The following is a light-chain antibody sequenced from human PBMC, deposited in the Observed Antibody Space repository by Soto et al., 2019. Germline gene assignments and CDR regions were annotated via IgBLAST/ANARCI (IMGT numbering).Light chain of an antibody. Sequence: QSALTQPPSASGSPGQSVTISCTGTSSDVGTHGYVSWYQQHAGKAPKLMIYDVTKRPSGVPDRCSGSKSANTSSLTVSGLPAEDEADYYCMCYAGGNNPVFGRGTKVTVL. CDR3: MCYAGGNNPV. V-gene: IGLV2-8*01. J-gene: IGLJ1*01. CDR1: SSDVGTHGY. CDR2: DVT.